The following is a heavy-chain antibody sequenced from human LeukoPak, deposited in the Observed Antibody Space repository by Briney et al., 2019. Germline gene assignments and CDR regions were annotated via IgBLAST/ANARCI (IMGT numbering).Heavy chain of an antibody. CDR1: GFSLNTRGVG. V-gene: IGHV2-5*02. CDR3: ARRKNYYDSSVFDN. D-gene: IGHD3-22*01. CDR2: IYWDDDR. Sequence: SGPTLVNPTQTLTLTCTFSGFSLNTRGVGVGWIRQPPGRALEWLALIYWDDDRRYSPSLKGRLTITKDTSKNQVVLTMTNMDPVDTATYFCARRKNYYDSSVFDNWGQGTLVTVSS. J-gene: IGHJ4*02.